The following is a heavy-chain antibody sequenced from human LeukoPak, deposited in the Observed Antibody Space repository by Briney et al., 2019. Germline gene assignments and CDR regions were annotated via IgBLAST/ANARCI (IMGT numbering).Heavy chain of an antibody. V-gene: IGHV3-33*01. CDR1: GFTFSSYF. D-gene: IGHD2-21*01. Sequence: GGSLRLACAASGFTFSSYFMHWVRQAPGKGLEWVAVTWYDGRNNYYAASVKGRFTISRDDSKTTVYLLMNSLRAEDTAVYYCAREVAPLYFHYGMDVWGAGTTVPVSS. J-gene: IGHJ6*01. CDR3: AREVAPLYFHYGMDV. CDR2: TWYDGRNN.